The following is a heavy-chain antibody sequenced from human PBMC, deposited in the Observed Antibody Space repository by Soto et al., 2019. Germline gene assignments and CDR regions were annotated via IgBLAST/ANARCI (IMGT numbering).Heavy chain of an antibody. CDR2: IYPGDSDT. Sequence: GESLKISCKGSGYSFTSYWIGWVRQMPGKGLEWMGIIYPGDSDTRYSPSFQGKVTISADKSISTAYLQWSSLKASDTAMYYCARQGPSPDYIWGSYQNDAFDIWGQGTMVTVSS. J-gene: IGHJ3*02. V-gene: IGHV5-51*01. CDR1: GYSFTSYW. D-gene: IGHD3-16*02. CDR3: ARQGPSPDYIWGSYQNDAFDI.